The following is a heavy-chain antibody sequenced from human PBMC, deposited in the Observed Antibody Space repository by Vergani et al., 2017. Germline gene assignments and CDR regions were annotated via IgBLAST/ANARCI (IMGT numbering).Heavy chain of an antibody. Sequence: EVQLVESGGGLVKPGGSLRLSCAASGFTFSTYSMNWVRQAPGKGLEWVSSISSSSTYIYSADSVKGRFSSARDNAKNSLYLQLNSLRAEDTAVYYCAGPDLGSSSPRLNYWGQGTLVTVSS. V-gene: IGHV3-21*01. J-gene: IGHJ4*02. CDR2: ISSSSTYI. CDR1: GFTFSTYS. CDR3: AGPDLGSSSPRLNY. D-gene: IGHD6-6*01.